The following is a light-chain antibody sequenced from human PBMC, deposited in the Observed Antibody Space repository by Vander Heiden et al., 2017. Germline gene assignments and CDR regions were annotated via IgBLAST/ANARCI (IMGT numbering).Light chain of an antibody. CDR3: HQYDRSRT. CDR1: QSVSSNY. J-gene: IGKJ1*01. V-gene: IGKV3-20*01. CDR2: GAS. Sequence: IVLTQSPATLSLSPGERATLTCRASQSVSSNYLAWYQHKPGQAPRLLIYGASNRATGIPDRFSGSGSGTDFTLTVSKLEPEDFAVYYCHQYDRSRTFGQGTKVEIK.